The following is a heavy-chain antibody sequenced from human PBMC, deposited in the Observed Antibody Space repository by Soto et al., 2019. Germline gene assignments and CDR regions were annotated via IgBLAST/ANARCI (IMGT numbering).Heavy chain of an antibody. V-gene: IGHV3-30-3*01. CDR1: GFTFSSYA. Sequence: PGGSLILSCAASGFTFSSYAMHWVRQAPGKGLEWVAVISYDGSNKYYADSVKGRFTISRDNSKNTLYLQMNSLRAEDTAVYYCAREDSVRGVKRAEYFQHWGQGTLVTVSS. CDR3: AREDSVRGVKRAEYFQH. CDR2: ISYDGSNK. J-gene: IGHJ1*01. D-gene: IGHD3-10*01.